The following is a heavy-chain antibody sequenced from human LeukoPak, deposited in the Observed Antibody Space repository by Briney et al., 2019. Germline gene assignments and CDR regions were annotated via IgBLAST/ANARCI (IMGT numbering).Heavy chain of an antibody. J-gene: IGHJ5*02. D-gene: IGHD3-10*01. CDR2: INPNSGGT. Sequence: GASVKVSCKASGYTFTGYYMHWVRQAPGQGLEWMGWINPNSGGTNYAQKFQGRVTMTRDTSISTAYMELSRLRSDDTAVYYCARDRAYYGSGSQMWFDPWGQGTLVTVSS. CDR3: ARDRAYYGSGSQMWFDP. V-gene: IGHV1-2*02. CDR1: GYTFTGYY.